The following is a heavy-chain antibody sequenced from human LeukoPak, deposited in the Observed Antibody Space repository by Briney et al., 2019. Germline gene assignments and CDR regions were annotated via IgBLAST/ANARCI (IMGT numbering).Heavy chain of an antibody. CDR3: ARDVTGSSGYYYFDF. V-gene: IGHV3-7*01. CDR2: IKQEGSEK. Sequence: PGGSLRLSCAASGFTFSSYAMHWVRQAPGKGLEWVANIKQEGSEKYYMDSVKGRFTISRDNAKNSLYMQMNRLRAEDTAVYYCARDVTGSSGYYYFDFWGQGTLVTVSS. J-gene: IGHJ4*02. D-gene: IGHD6-19*01. CDR1: GFTFSSYA.